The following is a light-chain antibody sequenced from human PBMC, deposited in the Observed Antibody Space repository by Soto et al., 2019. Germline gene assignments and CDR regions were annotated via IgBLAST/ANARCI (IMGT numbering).Light chain of an antibody. CDR1: ENIDTR. J-gene: IGKJ1*01. V-gene: IGKV1-5*03. CDR2: MAS. CDR3: QQYSSYPWT. Sequence: DIQMTQSPSTLSASVGDRVTITCRASENIDTRLAWYQQRPGKAPNLLIYMASSLESGVPGRFSGSGSGTEFTLTISSLHPDDFATYYCQQYSSYPWTFGQGTKVDIK.